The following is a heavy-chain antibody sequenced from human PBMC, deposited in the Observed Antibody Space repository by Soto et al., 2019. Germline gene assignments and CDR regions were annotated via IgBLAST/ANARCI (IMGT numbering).Heavy chain of an antibody. J-gene: IGHJ4*02. V-gene: IGHV3-23*01. CDR2: ISASGFGT. CDR1: GFTFRNYA. CDR3: AKEIDSGSRYYLDY. Sequence: GGSLRLSCAASGFTFRNYAMTWVRQAPRKGLEWVSTISASGFGTYYADSLKGRLTISRDNSKNTFYLQMNSLRAEDTAVYYCAKEIDSGSRYYLDYWGQGTLVTVSS. D-gene: IGHD1-26*01.